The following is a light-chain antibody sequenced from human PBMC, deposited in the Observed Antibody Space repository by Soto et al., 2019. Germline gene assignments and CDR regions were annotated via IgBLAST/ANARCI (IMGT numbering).Light chain of an antibody. CDR3: QQDYNLWT. Sequence: DIQMTQSPSTVSAYVGDSVTITCRASQSITTWLAWYQQRPGKAPKLLIYDVSSLQSGVPSRFSGSGSGTDFTLTISSLQPEDFAVYYCQQDYNLWTFGQGTKVDIK. CDR1: QSITTW. V-gene: IGKV1-5*01. CDR2: DVS. J-gene: IGKJ1*01.